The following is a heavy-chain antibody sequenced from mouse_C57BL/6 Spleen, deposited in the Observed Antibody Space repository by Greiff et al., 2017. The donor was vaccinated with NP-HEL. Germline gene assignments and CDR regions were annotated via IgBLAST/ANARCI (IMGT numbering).Heavy chain of an antibody. D-gene: IGHD1-1*01. Sequence: VHLVESGPGLVAPSQSLSITCTVSGFSFTSYGVDWVRQPPGKGLEWLGVIWGGGSTNHNSALMSSLSISKDNSKSLVFLKMNRLQTDDTARYYCAKRTTVGAMDDWGQGTSVTVAS. CDR2: IWGGGST. J-gene: IGHJ4*01. CDR3: AKRTTVGAMDD. CDR1: GFSFTSYG. V-gene: IGHV2-9*01.